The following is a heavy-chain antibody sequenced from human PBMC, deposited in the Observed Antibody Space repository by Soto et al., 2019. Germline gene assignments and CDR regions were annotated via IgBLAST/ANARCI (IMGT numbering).Heavy chain of an antibody. V-gene: IGHV3-53*01. Sequence: WGSLRLCCLASGFAVSNNYIKWVRQAPGKGLEWVSVVYSGGTTYYADSVRGRFTVSKDDSKNTLFLQMSSLRAEDTAVYYCARAGSPFDSDSSGYWGFDHWGQGTLVTVSS. CDR3: ARAGSPFDSDSSGYWGFDH. CDR1: GFAVSNNY. CDR2: VYSGGTT. D-gene: IGHD3-22*01. J-gene: IGHJ4*02.